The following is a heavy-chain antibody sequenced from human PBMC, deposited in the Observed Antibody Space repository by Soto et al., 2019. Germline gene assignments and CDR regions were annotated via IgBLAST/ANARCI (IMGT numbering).Heavy chain of an antibody. V-gene: IGHV3-9*01. CDR1: GFTFDSFA. CDR3: AKGDTRDS. D-gene: IGHD5-18*01. Sequence: PGGSLRLSCAASGFTFDSFAMQWIRQVPGKGLEWVSSISWNSATIAYADSVKGRFTISRDNANNVVYLQMNNLRAEDTAFYYCAKGDTRDSWGRGTLVTVSS. J-gene: IGHJ4*02. CDR2: ISWNSATI.